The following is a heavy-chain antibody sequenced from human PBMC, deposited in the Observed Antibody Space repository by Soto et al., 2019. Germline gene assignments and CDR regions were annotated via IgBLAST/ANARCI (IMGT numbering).Heavy chain of an antibody. CDR1: GFTFSTYA. CDR3: AKEGPSIAPRGLYGMDV. Sequence: EVQLLESGGGLVQPGGSLRLSCAASGFTFSTYAMNWVRQAPGKGLEWVSGISGSGGVTHYAASVKGRFTISRDNSKNTLYLEMNNLRAEDTAVYYCAKEGPSIAPRGLYGMDVWGQGTTVTVSS. V-gene: IGHV3-23*01. CDR2: ISGSGGVT. D-gene: IGHD6-6*01. J-gene: IGHJ6*02.